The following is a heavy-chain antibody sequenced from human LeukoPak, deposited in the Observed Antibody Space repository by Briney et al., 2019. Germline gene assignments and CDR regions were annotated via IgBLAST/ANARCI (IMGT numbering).Heavy chain of an antibody. CDR3: ARGLRGYSYGNWFDP. Sequence: SETLSLTCAVEGGSFGGYYWSWIRQPPGKGLEWIGEINHGGITTYNPSLRSRVSISIDTSKMQFSLKLRAVTAADRAVYYCARGLRGYSYGNWFDPWGQGTLVTVSS. J-gene: IGHJ5*02. CDR2: INHGGIT. V-gene: IGHV4-34*01. D-gene: IGHD5-18*01. CDR1: GGSFGGYY.